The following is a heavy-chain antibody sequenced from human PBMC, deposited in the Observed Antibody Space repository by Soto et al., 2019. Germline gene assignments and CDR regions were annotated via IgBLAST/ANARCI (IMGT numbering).Heavy chain of an antibody. CDR3: AKRSIAVAGTSDY. Sequence: QVQLVESVGGVVQPERSLRLSCAASGFTFSSYGMHWVRQAPGKGLEWVAVISYDGSNKYYADSVKGRFTISRDNSKNTLYLQMNSLRAEDTAVYYCAKRSIAVAGTSDYWGQGTLVTVSS. CDR2: ISYDGSNK. V-gene: IGHV3-30*18. J-gene: IGHJ4*02. D-gene: IGHD6-19*01. CDR1: GFTFSSYG.